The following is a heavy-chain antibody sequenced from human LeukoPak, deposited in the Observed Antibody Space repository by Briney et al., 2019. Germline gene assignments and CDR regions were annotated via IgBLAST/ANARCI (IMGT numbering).Heavy chain of an antibody. D-gene: IGHD1-26*01. CDR1: GFTFSSYA. V-gene: IGHV3-33*08. CDR2: IWYDGSNK. CDR3: AREASGSYDPDY. Sequence: GGSLRLSCAASGFTFSSYAMHWVRQAPGKGLEWMAVIWYDGSNKYYAAFVKGRFTISRDNSKNTLYLQMNSLRAEDTAVYYGAREASGSYDPDYWGQGTLVTVSS. J-gene: IGHJ4*02.